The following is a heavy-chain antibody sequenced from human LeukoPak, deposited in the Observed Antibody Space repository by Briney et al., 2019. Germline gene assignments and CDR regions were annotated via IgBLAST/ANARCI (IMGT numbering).Heavy chain of an antibody. V-gene: IGHV3-74*01. Sequence: GGPLRLSCAASGFTFNNYWMHWVRQAPGRGLVWVSRINTDGRSTSYADSVKGRFTISRDNAKNTLYLQMNSLRAEDTAVYFCAKGLVVNDNYFDNWGQGTLVTVSS. D-gene: IGHD2-2*01. J-gene: IGHJ4*02. CDR1: GFTFNNYW. CDR2: INTDGRST. CDR3: AKGLVVNDNYFDN.